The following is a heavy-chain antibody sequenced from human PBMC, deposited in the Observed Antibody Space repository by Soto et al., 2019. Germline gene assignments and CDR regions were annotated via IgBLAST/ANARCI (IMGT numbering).Heavy chain of an antibody. CDR3: TTDSYCTTTTCYPLLH. CDR2: IKSKTDGGSI. J-gene: IGHJ4*01. Sequence: GGSLRLSCAASRFAFSSYTMNWGRQAPENRLEWVGHIKSKTDGGSIDYAAPVKGRFTISRDDSINTVYLQMNSLKTEDTASYYCTTDSYCTTTTCYPLLHCXHGTLVTVSS. CDR1: RFAFSSYT. V-gene: IGHV3-15*01. D-gene: IGHD2-2*01.